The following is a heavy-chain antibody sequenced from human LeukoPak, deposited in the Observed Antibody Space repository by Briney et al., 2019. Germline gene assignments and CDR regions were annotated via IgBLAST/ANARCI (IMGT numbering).Heavy chain of an antibody. V-gene: IGHV4-34*01. J-gene: IGHJ3*02. Sequence: SETLSLTCAVYGGSFSGYYWSWSRQPPGKGLEWIGEINHSGSTNYNPSLKRRGTISVDTSKNQFSLKLSSVAAADTAVYYCARGSRITIFGVVIRPGAFDIWGQGTMVTVSS. D-gene: IGHD3-3*01. CDR3: ARGSRITIFGVVIRPGAFDI. CDR2: INHSGST. CDR1: GGSFSGYY.